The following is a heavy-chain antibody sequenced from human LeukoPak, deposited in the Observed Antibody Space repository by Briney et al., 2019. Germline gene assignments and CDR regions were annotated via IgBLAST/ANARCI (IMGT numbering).Heavy chain of an antibody. J-gene: IGHJ3*02. CDR1: GGSISSYY. Sequence: PSETLSLTCTVSGGSISSYYWSWIRQPPGKGLEWIGYIYYSGSTNYNPSLKSRVTISVDTSKNQFSLKLSSVTAADTAVYYCAREAFIVVVVAATREHAFDIWGQGTMVTVSS. D-gene: IGHD2-15*01. V-gene: IGHV4-59*08. CDR3: AREAFIVVVVAATREHAFDI. CDR2: IYYSGST.